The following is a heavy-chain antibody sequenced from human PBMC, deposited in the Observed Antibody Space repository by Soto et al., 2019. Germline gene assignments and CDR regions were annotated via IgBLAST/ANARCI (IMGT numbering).Heavy chain of an antibody. J-gene: IGHJ6*02. V-gene: IGHV4-59*01. CDR2: IYNSGST. CDR1: GGSISSFY. Sequence: SETLSLTCSVSGGSISSFYWSWIRQTPGKGLEWIGYIYNSGSTNYNPSLRSRVTISVDTSKNQFSLKLSSVTAADTAVYYCARDQLWFGDYGMDVWGQGTTVTVSS. D-gene: IGHD3-10*01. CDR3: ARDQLWFGDYGMDV.